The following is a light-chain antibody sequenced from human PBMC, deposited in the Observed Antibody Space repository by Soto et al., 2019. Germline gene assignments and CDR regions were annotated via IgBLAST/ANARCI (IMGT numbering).Light chain of an antibody. CDR3: QQSYSTPRT. V-gene: IGKV1-39*01. Sequence: DIQMTQSPSSLSASVGDRVIISCRPSQSISSSLNWYQQKPGKAPKLLIYAASSLQSGVPSRFSGSGSGTDFTLTISSLQPEDFATYYCQQSYSTPRTFGQGTKVEIK. CDR1: QSISSS. CDR2: AAS. J-gene: IGKJ1*01.